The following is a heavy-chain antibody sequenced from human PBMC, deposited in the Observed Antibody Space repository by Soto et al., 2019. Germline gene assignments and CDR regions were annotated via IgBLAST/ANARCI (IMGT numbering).Heavy chain of an antibody. CDR1: GFTFSSYA. D-gene: IGHD3-3*01. V-gene: IGHV3-30-3*01. Sequence: QVQLVESGGGVVQPGRSLRLSCAASGFTFSSYAMHWVRQAPGKGLEWVAVISYDGSNKYYADSVKGRFTISRDNSKNTPYLQMSSLRAEDTAVYYCARDETRFSWAYGMDIWGQGTTVTVSS. CDR3: ARDETRFSWAYGMDI. CDR2: ISYDGSNK. J-gene: IGHJ6*02.